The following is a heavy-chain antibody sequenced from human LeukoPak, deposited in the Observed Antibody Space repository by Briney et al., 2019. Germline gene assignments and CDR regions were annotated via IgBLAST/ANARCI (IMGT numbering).Heavy chain of an antibody. V-gene: IGHV3-33*01. CDR3: ARDSSTKDYYDSSGYDPYFDY. D-gene: IGHD3-22*01. Sequence: GGSLRLSCAASGFTFSSYGMHWVREAPGKGLEWVAVIWYDGSNKYYADSVKGRFTISRDNSKNTLYLQMNSLRAEDTAVYYCARDSSTKDYYDSSGYDPYFDYWGQGTLVTVSS. J-gene: IGHJ4*02. CDR1: GFTFSSYG. CDR2: IWYDGSNK.